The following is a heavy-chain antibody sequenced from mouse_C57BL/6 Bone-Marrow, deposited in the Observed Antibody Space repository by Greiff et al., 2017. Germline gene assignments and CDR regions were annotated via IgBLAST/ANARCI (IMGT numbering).Heavy chain of an antibody. CDR1: GYNFTSYW. CDR2: IDPSDSYT. D-gene: IGHD2-3*01. Sequence: QVQLQQPGAELVMPGASVKLSCKASGYNFTSYWMHWVKQRPGQGLEWIGEIDPSDSYTNYNQKFKGKSTLTVDKSSSTAYMQLSSLTSEDSAVYYCAREDGYYAMDYWGQGTSVTVSS. CDR3: AREDGYYAMDY. J-gene: IGHJ4*01. V-gene: IGHV1-69*01.